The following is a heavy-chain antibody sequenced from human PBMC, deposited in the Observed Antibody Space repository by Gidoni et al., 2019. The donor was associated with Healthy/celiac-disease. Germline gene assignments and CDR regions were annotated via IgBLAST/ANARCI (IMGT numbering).Heavy chain of an antibody. D-gene: IGHD6-13*01. CDR2: IIPRLGTA. Sequence: QLQLVQSGAEVKKPGPSVTVSCTASGGTFSSYAISWVRQAPGQGLEWMGGIIPRLGTANYAQKFQGRVTITADKSTITAYMELSSLRSEDTAVYYCARVEGDSSLGVGQHWGQGTLVTVSS. CDR3: ARVEGDSSLGVGQH. CDR1: GGTFSSYA. J-gene: IGHJ1*01. V-gene: IGHV1-69*06.